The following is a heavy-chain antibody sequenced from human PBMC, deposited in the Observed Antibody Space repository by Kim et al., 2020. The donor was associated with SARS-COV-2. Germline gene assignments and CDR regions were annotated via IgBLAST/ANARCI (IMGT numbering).Heavy chain of an antibody. CDR2: IYYSGST. D-gene: IGHD6-13*01. V-gene: IGHV4-31*03. CDR3: ARDGIAAAGWFDP. J-gene: IGHJ5*02. CDR1: GGSISSGGYY. Sequence: SETLSLTCTVSGGSISSGGYYWSWIRQHPGKGLEWIGYIYYSGSTYYNPSLKSRVTISVDTSKNQFSLKLSSVTAADTAVYYCARDGIAAAGWFDPWGQGTLVTVSS.